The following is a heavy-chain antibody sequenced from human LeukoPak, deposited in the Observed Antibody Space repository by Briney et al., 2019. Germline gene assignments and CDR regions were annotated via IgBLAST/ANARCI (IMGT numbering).Heavy chain of an antibody. CDR3: ARDRDFWSGYYAIGGFDY. J-gene: IGHJ4*02. V-gene: IGHV1-69*05. CDR1: GGTFISYA. CDR2: IIPIFGTA. D-gene: IGHD3-3*01. Sequence: SVKVSCKASGGTFISYAISWVRQAPGQGLEWMGGIIPIFGTANYAQKFQGRVTITTDESTSTAYMELSSLRSEDTAVYYCARDRDFWSGYYAIGGFDYWGQGTLVTVSS.